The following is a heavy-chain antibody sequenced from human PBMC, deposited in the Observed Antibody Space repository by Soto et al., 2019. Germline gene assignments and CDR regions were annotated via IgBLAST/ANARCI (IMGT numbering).Heavy chain of an antibody. V-gene: IGHV2-5*02. J-gene: IGHJ5*02. Sequence: QITLKESGPTLVKPTQTLTLTCTFSGFSLSTSGVGVGWIRQPPGKALEWLALIYWDDDKRYSPSLKSRLTITKDTSKNQVVLTMTNMDPVDTATYYCALRGITMVRGVIGDWFDPWCQGTLVTVSS. D-gene: IGHD3-10*01. CDR3: ALRGITMVRGVIGDWFDP. CDR1: GFSLSTSGVG. CDR2: IYWDDDK.